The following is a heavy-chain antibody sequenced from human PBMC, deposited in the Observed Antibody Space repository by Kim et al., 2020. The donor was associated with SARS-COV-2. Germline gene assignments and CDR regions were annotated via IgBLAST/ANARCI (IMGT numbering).Heavy chain of an antibody. J-gene: IGHJ2*01. CDR3: ATKYYYGSGSSTWGDVFGADWDWYFDL. V-gene: IGHV4-39*01. Sequence: SETLSLTCTVSGGSISSSSYYWGWIRQPPGKGLEWIGSIYYSGSTYYNPSLKSRVTISVDTSKNQFSQKLSSVTAADTAVYYCATKYYYGSGSSTWGDVFGADWDWYFDLWGRGTLVTVSS. CDR2: IYYSGST. D-gene: IGHD3-10*01. CDR1: GGSISSSSYY.